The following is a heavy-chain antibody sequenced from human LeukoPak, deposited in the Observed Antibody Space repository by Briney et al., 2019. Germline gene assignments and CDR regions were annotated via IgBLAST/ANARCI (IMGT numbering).Heavy chain of an antibody. CDR3: ARETGCSGGSCQEGNWFDP. V-gene: IGHV4-59*01. D-gene: IGHD2-15*01. CDR1: GGSISSYY. CDR2: IYYSGST. J-gene: IGHJ5*02. Sequence: SETLSLTCTVSGGSISSYYWSWIRQPPGKGLEWIGYIYYSGSTNYNPSLKSRVTISVDTSKNQFSLKLSSVTAADTAVYYCARETGCSGGSCQEGNWFDPWGQGTLVTVSS.